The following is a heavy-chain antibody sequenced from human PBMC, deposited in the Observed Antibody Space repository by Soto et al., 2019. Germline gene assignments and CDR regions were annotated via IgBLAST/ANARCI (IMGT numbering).Heavy chain of an antibody. V-gene: IGHV4-4*02. D-gene: IGHD3-10*01. J-gene: IGHJ4*02. CDR1: GGSISSSNW. Sequence: QVQLQESGPGLLKPSGTLSLTCAVSGGSISSSNWWSWVRQPPGKGLEWIGKIYHSGGTNYNPSLKSRVTISVDKSMNQFSLKLSSVTAADTAVYYCARVYMVRGTIIRYFDYWGQGTLVTVSS. CDR2: IYHSGGT. CDR3: ARVYMVRGTIIRYFDY.